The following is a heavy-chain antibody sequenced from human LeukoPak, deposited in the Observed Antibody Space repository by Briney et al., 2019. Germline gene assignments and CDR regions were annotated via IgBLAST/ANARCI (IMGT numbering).Heavy chain of an antibody. J-gene: IGHJ4*02. V-gene: IGHV4-4*07. CDR2: IYTSGST. CDR3: ARDRVAYNWNEFDY. Sequence: SETLSLTCTVSGGSISSYYWSWIRQPAGKGLECIGRIYTSGSTNYNPSLKSRVTMSVDTSKNQFSLKLSSVTAADTAVYYCARDRVAYNWNEFDYWGQGTLVTVSS. CDR1: GGSISSYY. D-gene: IGHD1-20*01.